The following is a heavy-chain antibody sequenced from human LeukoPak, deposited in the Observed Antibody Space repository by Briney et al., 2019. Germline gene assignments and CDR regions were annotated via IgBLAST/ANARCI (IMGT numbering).Heavy chain of an antibody. Sequence: GGSLRLSCAASGFTFISYSMNWVRQAPGKGLDWVSSISSSSSYIYYADSVKGRFTISRDNAKNSLYLQMNSLRAEDTAVYYCARVMYYYDSSGYYHYWYFDLWGRGTLVTVSS. J-gene: IGHJ2*01. D-gene: IGHD3-22*01. V-gene: IGHV3-21*01. CDR1: GFTFISYS. CDR2: ISSSSSYI. CDR3: ARVMYYYDSSGYYHYWYFDL.